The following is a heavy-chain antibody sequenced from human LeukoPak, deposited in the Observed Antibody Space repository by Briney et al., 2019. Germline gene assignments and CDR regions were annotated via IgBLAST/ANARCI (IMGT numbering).Heavy chain of an antibody. D-gene: IGHD6-19*01. V-gene: IGHV3-48*03. CDR2: ISSSGSTI. CDR1: GFTFSSYE. J-gene: IGHJ5*02. Sequence: GGSLRLSCAASGFTFSSYEMNWVRQAPGKGLEWVSYISSSGSTIYYADSVKGRFTISRDNAKNSLCLQMNSLRAEDTAVYYCARGRASSGWYLGNWFDPWGQGTLVTVSS. CDR3: ARGRASSGWYLGNWFDP.